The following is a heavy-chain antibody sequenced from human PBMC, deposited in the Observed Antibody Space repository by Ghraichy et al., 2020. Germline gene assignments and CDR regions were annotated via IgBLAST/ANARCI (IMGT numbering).Heavy chain of an antibody. CDR3: ARSIDYGDYLRYYYGMDV. J-gene: IGHJ6*02. CDR1: GFSLSNARMG. Sequence: SGPTLVKPTETLTLTCTVSGFSLSNARMGVSWIRQPPGKALEWLAHIFSNDEKSYSTSLKSRLTISKDTSKSQVVLTMTNMDPVDTATYYCARSIDYGDYLRYYYGMDVWGQGTTVTVSS. CDR2: IFSNDEK. D-gene: IGHD4-17*01. V-gene: IGHV2-26*01.